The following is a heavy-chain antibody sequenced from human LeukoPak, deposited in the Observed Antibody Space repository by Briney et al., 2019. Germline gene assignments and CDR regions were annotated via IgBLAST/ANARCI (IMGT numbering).Heavy chain of an antibody. J-gene: IGHJ4*02. D-gene: IGHD1-26*01. Sequence: ASVKVSCKASGYTVTSYNINWVRQATGQGLEWRGWMNPNSGNTGYAQKFPGRVTMTRNTSISTAHKELSSLRSDDTAVYYCARVNSGSYSFDYWGQGTLVTVSS. CDR1: GYTVTSYN. CDR2: MNPNSGNT. CDR3: ARVNSGSYSFDY. V-gene: IGHV1-8*01.